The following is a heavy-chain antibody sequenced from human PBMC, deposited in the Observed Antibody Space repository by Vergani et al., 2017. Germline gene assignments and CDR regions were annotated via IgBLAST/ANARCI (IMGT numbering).Heavy chain of an antibody. Sequence: QVQLVESGGGVVQPGRSLRLSCAASGFTFSSYGMHWVRQAPGKGLEWVAVISYDGSNKYYADSVKGRFTISRDNSKNTLYLQMNSLRAEDTAVYYCAKVWDSSGETTPYGYWGQGTLVTVSS. V-gene: IGHV3-30*18. CDR3: AKVWDSSGETTPYGY. CDR1: GFTFSSYG. CDR2: ISYDGSNK. D-gene: IGHD6-19*01. J-gene: IGHJ4*02.